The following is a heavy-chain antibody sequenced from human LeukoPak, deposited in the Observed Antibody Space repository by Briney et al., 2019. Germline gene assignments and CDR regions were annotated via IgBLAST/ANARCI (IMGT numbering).Heavy chain of an antibody. Sequence: SETLSLTCTVSGGSINNYYWSWIRQPAGKGLEWIGRIYTRGSTNYNPSLKSRVTMSVDTSKNQFSLKLSSVTAADTAVYYCARHGVGYCSSTSCSLEYFDYWGQGTLVTVSS. V-gene: IGHV4-4*07. D-gene: IGHD2-2*01. CDR2: IYTRGST. CDR3: ARHGVGYCSSTSCSLEYFDY. CDR1: GGSINNYY. J-gene: IGHJ4*02.